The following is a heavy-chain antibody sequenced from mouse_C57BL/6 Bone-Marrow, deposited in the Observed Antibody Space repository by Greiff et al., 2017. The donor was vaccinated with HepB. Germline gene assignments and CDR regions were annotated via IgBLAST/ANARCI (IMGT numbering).Heavy chain of an antibody. D-gene: IGHD3-3*01. CDR3: AKGAASPY. CDR2: INPYNGGT. CDR1: GYTFTDYY. V-gene: IGHV1-19*01. Sequence: VQLQQSGPVLVKPGASVKMSCKASGYTFTDYYMNWVKQSHGKSLEWIGVINPYNGGTSYNQKFKGKATLTVDKSSSTAYMELNSLTFEDSAVYYCAKGAASPYRGPGATLTVST. J-gene: IGHJ2*01.